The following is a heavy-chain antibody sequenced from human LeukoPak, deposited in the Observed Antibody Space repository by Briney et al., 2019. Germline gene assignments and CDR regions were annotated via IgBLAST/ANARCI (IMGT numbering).Heavy chain of an antibody. CDR2: IDHSGST. V-gene: IGHV4-38-2*02. CDR1: GYSISSGYY. D-gene: IGHD3-10*01. J-gene: IGHJ4*02. CDR3: AREEGMVRGELRNGVY. Sequence: SETLSLTCTVSGYSISSGYYWGWIRQPPGKGLEWTGSIDHSGSTYYNPSLKSRVTISVDTSKNQFSLKLSSVTAADTAVYYCAREEGMVRGELRNGVYWGQGTLVTVSS.